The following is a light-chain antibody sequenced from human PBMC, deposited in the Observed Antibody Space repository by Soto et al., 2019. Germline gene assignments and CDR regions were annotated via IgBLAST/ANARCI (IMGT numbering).Light chain of an antibody. CDR2: GAS. V-gene: IGKV3-20*01. CDR1: QSVRDNW. J-gene: IGKJ2*01. CDR3: QQYRSSPST. Sequence: ELVLTQSPGTLSLSPGERATLSCRASQSVRDNWLAWYQQKPGQAPRLLIYGASNRPDGIPDKFSGSGSGTDFPLTISRLEPDDFAVYYCQQYRSSPSTFGQGTKLEIK.